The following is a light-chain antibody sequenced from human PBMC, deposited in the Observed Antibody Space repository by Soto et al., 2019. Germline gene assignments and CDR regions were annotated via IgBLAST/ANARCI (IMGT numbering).Light chain of an antibody. J-gene: IGKJ4*01. V-gene: IGKV1-8*01. CDR1: QGISSH. CDR3: PQHFSFPLT. CDR2: TAS. Sequence: AIRMTQSPSSFSASTGDRVTITCRASQGISSHLAWYQVKPGKAPRLLIYTASYLESGVPSRFSRSGSGTVFTLTLSSLHSEDLPVYYSPQHFSFPLTFGGGTKVEIQ.